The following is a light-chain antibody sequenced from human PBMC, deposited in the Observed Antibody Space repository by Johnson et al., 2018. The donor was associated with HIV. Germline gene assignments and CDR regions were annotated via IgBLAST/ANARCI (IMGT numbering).Light chain of an antibody. Sequence: QSVLTQPPSVSAAPGQKVTISCSGSSSNIGNNYVSWYQQLPGTAPKLLIYDNNKRPSGIPDRFSGSKSGTSATLVITGLQTGDEADYHCATWDSSLSAGVFGTGTKVTVL. V-gene: IGLV1-51*01. J-gene: IGLJ1*01. CDR1: SSNIGNNY. CDR2: DNN. CDR3: ATWDSSLSAGV.